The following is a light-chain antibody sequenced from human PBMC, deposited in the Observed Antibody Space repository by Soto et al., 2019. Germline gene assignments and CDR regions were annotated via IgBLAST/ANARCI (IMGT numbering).Light chain of an antibody. CDR3: QQYGYSPIT. Sequence: IVLTHSPGTLSLSPWERATLSCRAGQSVSSNYLAWYQQKPGQAPRLLIYAASSRATGIPDRFSGSGSGTDSTLTIDGLEPEDFVVYYCQQYGYSPITFGHGTRLEIK. V-gene: IGKV3-20*01. J-gene: IGKJ5*01. CDR1: QSVSSNY. CDR2: AAS.